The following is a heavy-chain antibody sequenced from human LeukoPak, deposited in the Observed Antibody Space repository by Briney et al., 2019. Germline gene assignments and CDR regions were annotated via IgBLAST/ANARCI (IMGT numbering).Heavy chain of an antibody. D-gene: IGHD3-22*01. V-gene: IGHV1-46*01. CDR1: GYTFTSYY. CDR3: ARDQEYYYDSSGYCSAFDY. J-gene: IGHJ4*02. Sequence: ASVKVSCMASGYTFTSYYMHWVRQAPGQGLEWMGIINPCGGSTSYAQKFQGRVTMTRDTSTSTVYMELSSLRSEDTSVYYCARDQEYYYDSSGYCSAFDYWGQGTLVTVSS. CDR2: INPCGGST.